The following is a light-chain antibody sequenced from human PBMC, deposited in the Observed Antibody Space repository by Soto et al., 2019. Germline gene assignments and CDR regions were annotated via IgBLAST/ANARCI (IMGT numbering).Light chain of an antibody. Sequence: QSVLTQPPSASASLGASVTLTCTLSSGYSNYKVDWYQQRPGKGPRFVMRVGTGGIVGSKGDGIPDRFSVLGAGLNRYLTINNGQDEDESGYYCRAAHGGGSNFVYVFGTGTKLTVL. V-gene: IGLV9-49*01. CDR3: RAAHGGGSNFVYV. CDR1: SGYSNYK. CDR2: VGTGGIVG. J-gene: IGLJ1*01.